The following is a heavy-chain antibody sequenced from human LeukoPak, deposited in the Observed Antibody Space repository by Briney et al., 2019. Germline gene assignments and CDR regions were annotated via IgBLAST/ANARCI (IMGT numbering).Heavy chain of an antibody. CDR3: AKRASGSGTSLYYFDY. Sequence: PGRSLRLSCAASGFTFSYYGMHWARQAPGKGLEWVSVISNSGGSTFYADSVKGRFTISRDNSKNTLYLQMNSLRAEDTAVYYCAKRASGSGTSLYYFDYWGQGTLVTVSS. V-gene: IGHV3-23*01. D-gene: IGHD3-10*01. J-gene: IGHJ4*02. CDR2: ISNSGGST. CDR1: GFTFSYYG.